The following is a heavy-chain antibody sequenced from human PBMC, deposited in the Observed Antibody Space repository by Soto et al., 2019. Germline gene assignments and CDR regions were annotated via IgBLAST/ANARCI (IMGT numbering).Heavy chain of an antibody. CDR2: ISYDGSNK. CDR3: AKVDYSGSYFAY. V-gene: IGHV3-30*18. CDR1: GFTFSSYG. J-gene: IGHJ4*02. D-gene: IGHD1-26*01. Sequence: QVQLVESGGGVVQPGRSLRLSCAASGFTFSSYGMHWVRQAPGKGLEWVAVISYDGSNKDYADSVKGRFTISRDNSKNTLYLQMNSLRAEDTAVYYCAKVDYSGSYFAYWGQGTLVTVSS.